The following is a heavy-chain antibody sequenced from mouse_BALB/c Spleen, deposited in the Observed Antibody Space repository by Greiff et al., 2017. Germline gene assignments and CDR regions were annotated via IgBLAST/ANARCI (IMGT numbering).Heavy chain of an antibody. CDR3: ARAPYGNFTWFAY. CDR1: GFSLTSYG. Sequence: QVQLQQSGPGLVAPSQSLSITCTVSGFSLTSYGVHWVRQPPGKGLEWLGVIWAGGSTNYNSALMSRLSISKDNSKSQVFLKMNSLQTDDTAMYYCARAPYGNFTWFAYWGQGTLVTVSA. V-gene: IGHV2-9*02. D-gene: IGHD2-1*01. J-gene: IGHJ3*01. CDR2: IWAGGST.